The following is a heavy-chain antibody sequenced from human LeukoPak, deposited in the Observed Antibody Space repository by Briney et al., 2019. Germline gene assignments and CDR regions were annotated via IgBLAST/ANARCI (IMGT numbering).Heavy chain of an antibody. CDR2: INTNTGNP. V-gene: IGHV7-4-1*02. D-gene: IGHD1-26*01. J-gene: IGHJ6*02. CDR1: GYTFTSYA. CDR3: ARDSTGRELPPHYYYYGMDV. Sequence: GASVKVSCKASGYTFTSYAMNWVRQAPGQGLEWMGWINTNTGNPTYAQGFTGRFVFSLDTSVSTAYLQISSLKAEDTAVYYCARDSTGRELPPHYYYYGMDVWGQGTTVTVSS.